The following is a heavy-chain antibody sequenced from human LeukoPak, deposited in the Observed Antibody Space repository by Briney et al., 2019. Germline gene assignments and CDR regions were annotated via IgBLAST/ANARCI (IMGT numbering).Heavy chain of an antibody. CDR3: ARGMRSGSGY. D-gene: IGHD5-12*01. CDR1: GGSFSDYY. CDR2: INHSGNT. Sequence: KASETLSLTCSVYGGSFSDYYWSWIRQPPGKGLEWIGEINHSGNTNYNPSLKSRVTMSVDTSKNHFSLKLSSVTAADTAVCYCARGMRSGSGYWGQGTLVTVSS. J-gene: IGHJ4*02. V-gene: IGHV4-34*01.